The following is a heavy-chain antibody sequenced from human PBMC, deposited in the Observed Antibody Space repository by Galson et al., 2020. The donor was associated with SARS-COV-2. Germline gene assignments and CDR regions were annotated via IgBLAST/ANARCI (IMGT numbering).Heavy chain of an antibody. J-gene: IGHJ4*02. CDR3: ARDVGSYLYFDY. CDR1: GFTFSSYA. D-gene: IGHD1-26*01. V-gene: IGHV3-30-3*01. CDR2: ISYDGSNK. Sequence: GESLKISCAASGFTFSSYAMHWVRQAPGKGLEWVAVISYDGSNKYYADSVKGRFTISRDNSKNTLYLQMNSLRAKDTAVYYCARDVGSYLYFDYWGQGTLVTVSS.